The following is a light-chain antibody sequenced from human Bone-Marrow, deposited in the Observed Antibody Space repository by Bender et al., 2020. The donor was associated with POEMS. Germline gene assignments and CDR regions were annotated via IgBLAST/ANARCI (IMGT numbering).Light chain of an antibody. CDR1: SSDVGSYNV. V-gene: IGLV2-23*01. CDR3: CSYAPSRTTWI. Sequence: QSALAQPASVSGSPGQSITISCTGTSSDVGSYNVVSWYQQHPGKAPKLMIYEGSKRPSGVSNRFSGSKSGDTASLTISGLQAEDEADYYCCSYAPSRTTWIFGGGTKLTVL. J-gene: IGLJ2*01. CDR2: EGS.